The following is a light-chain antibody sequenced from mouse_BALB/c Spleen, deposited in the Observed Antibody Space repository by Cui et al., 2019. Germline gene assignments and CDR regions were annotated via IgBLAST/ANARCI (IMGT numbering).Light chain of an antibody. CDR2: RTS. CDR1: SSVSSSY. CDR3: QQWSGYPYT. V-gene: IGKV4-58*01. Sequence: ENVLTQSPAIMAASLGQKVTMTCSASSSVSSSYLHWYQQKSGASPKPLIHRTSNLASGVPARFSGSGSGTSYSPTISSVEAEDDATYYCQQWSGYPYTFGGGTKLEIK. J-gene: IGKJ2*01.